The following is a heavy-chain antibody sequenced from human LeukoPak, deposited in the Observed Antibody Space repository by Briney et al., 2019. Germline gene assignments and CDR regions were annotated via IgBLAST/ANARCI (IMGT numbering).Heavy chain of an antibody. CDR3: AKYGFSYCFGTSCIPH. CDR2: ISYDGSNE. V-gene: IGHV3-30*04. Sequence: PGGSLRLSCAASGFTFSSYVMHWVRQAPGKGLEWVAIISYDGSNEYYADSVKGRFTISRDNSKNTLYLQMNSLRAADTAMYYCAKYGFSYCFGTSCIPHWGQGTLVTVSS. CDR1: GFTFSSYV. J-gene: IGHJ4*02. D-gene: IGHD2-2*01.